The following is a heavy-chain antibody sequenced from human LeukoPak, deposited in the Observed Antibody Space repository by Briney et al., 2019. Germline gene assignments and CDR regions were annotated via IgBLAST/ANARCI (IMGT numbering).Heavy chain of an antibody. CDR1: GGSISSGGYS. Sequence: SETLCLTCTVSGGSISSGGYSWSWIRQPLGKGLEWIGYIYHSGSTYYTPSLKSRVTISVDTSKNQFSLKLSSVTAADTAVYYCAKETDLASWFDPWGQGTLVTVSS. J-gene: IGHJ5*02. CDR2: IYHSGST. V-gene: IGHV4-30-2*01. CDR3: AKETDLASWFDP.